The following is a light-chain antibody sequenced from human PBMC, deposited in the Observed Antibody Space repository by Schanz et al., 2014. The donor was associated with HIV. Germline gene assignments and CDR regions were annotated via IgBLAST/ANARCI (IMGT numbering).Light chain of an antibody. J-gene: IGKJ4*02. Sequence: EIVLTQSPGTLSVSPGERATLSCRASQSVSSTYIAWYQQKPGQAPRILIYGAYNRATGIPDRFSGSGSGTDFTLTISGLEPDDFAVYYCHHYGDSRGTFGGGTEVDI. V-gene: IGKV3-20*01. CDR2: GAY. CDR3: HHYGDSRGT. CDR1: QSVSSTY.